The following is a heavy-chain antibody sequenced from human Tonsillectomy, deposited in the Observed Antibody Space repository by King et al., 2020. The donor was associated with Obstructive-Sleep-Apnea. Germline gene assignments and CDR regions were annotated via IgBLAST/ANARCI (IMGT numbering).Heavy chain of an antibody. Sequence: VQLVESGGGPVKPGGSLRLSCAASGFTFSSYSMNWVRQAPGKGLEWVSSISSSSSYIYYADSVKGRFTISRDNAKNSLYLQMNSLRAEDTAVYYCARDSHITMIVVANDAFDIWGQGTMVTVSS. CDR1: GFTFSSYS. CDR3: ARDSHITMIVVANDAFDI. CDR2: ISSSSSYI. V-gene: IGHV3-21*01. D-gene: IGHD3-22*01. J-gene: IGHJ3*02.